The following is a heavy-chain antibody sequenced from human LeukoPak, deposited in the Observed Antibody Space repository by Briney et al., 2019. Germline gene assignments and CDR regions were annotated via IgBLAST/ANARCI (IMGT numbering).Heavy chain of an antibody. CDR1: GYTFTSYG. V-gene: IGHV1-18*01. J-gene: IGHJ5*02. D-gene: IGHD6-13*01. CDR2: ISAYNGNT. Sequence: ASVKVSCRASGYTFTSYGISWVRQAPGQGLEWMGWISAYNGNTNYAQKLQGRVTMTTDTSTSTAYMELRSLRSDDTAVYYCARDISSSWYYDWFDPWGQGTLVTVSS. CDR3: ARDISSSWYYDWFDP.